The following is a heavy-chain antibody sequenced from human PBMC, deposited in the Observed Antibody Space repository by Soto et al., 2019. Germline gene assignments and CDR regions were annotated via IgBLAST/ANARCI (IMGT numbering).Heavy chain of an antibody. D-gene: IGHD2-21*02. CDR1: GGSISSGGYY. J-gene: IGHJ6*02. V-gene: IGHV4-31*03. Sequence: QVQLQESGPGLVKPSQTLSLTCTVSGGSISSGGYYWSWIRQHPGNGREWIGSIYYSGSTYYNPSPESRVTISVDTSKSQFASKLSSVPAADTAVYYCARVCSGDCHYGMDVWGQGTTVTVSS. CDR3: ARVCSGDCHYGMDV. CDR2: IYYSGST.